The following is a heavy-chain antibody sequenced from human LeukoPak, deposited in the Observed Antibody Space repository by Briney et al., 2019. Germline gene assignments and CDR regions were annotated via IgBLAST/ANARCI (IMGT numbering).Heavy chain of an antibody. D-gene: IGHD5-24*01. J-gene: IGHJ4*02. CDR3: ATRVEMATMGYFDY. V-gene: IGHV1-69*05. CDR1: GGTFRSYT. Sequence: ASVKVSCKASGGTFRSYTVTWVRQAPGQGLEWMGGITPLFGTANYAQKFQGRLTVTTDESMSTAYVDLSSLRSEDTAVYYCATRVEMATMGYFDYWGPGTLVAVSS. CDR2: ITPLFGTA.